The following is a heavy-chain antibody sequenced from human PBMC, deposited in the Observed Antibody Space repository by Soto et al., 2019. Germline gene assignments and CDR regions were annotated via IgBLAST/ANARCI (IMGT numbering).Heavy chain of an antibody. CDR2: IYYSGST. J-gene: IGHJ3*02. D-gene: IGHD5-12*01. CDR1: GGSISSGGYY. CDR3: ARVIDIVATRGNAFDI. V-gene: IGHV4-31*03. Sequence: SETLSLTCTVSGGSISSGGYYWSWIRQHPGKGLEWIGYIYYSGSTYYNPSLKSRVTISVDTSKNQFSLKLSSVTAADTAVYYCARVIDIVATRGNAFDIWGQGTMVTVSS.